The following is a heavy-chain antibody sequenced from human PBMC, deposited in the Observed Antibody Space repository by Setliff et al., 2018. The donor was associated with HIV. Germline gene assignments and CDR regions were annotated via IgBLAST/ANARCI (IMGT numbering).Heavy chain of an antibody. Sequence: SETLSLTCTVSGDFFSSDYYWGWIRQSPGKGLEWIGSFHYSGSTSYNPSIRSRVTISVDTSKNQLSLKLTSVTAADTAVYYCARRTIWGDAFDIWGQGTMVTVSS. D-gene: IGHD3-3*01. CDR1: GDFFSSDYY. CDR2: FHYSGST. J-gene: IGHJ3*02. CDR3: ARRTIWGDAFDI. V-gene: IGHV4-38-2*02.